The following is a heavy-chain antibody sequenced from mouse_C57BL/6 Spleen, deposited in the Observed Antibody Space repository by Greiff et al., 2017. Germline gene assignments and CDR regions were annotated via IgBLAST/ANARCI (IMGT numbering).Heavy chain of an antibody. Sequence: VQLQQSGAELVKPGASVKISCKASGYAFSSYWMNWVKQRPGKGLEWIGLIYPGDGDTNYNGEFKGKATLTADKSSSTAYMQLSSLTSEDSAVYYGSRGYYYDGYDFDYWGQGTTLTVSS. CDR3: SRGYYYDGYDFDY. CDR1: GYAFSSYW. J-gene: IGHJ2*01. V-gene: IGHV1-80*01. CDR2: IYPGDGDT. D-gene: IGHD1-1*01.